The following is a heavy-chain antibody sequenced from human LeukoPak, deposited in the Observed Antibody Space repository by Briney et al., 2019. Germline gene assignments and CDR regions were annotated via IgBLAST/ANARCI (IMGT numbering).Heavy chain of an antibody. J-gene: IGHJ1*01. D-gene: IGHD6-13*01. V-gene: IGHV4-59*08. CDR3: ARGYSSSWYTYFQH. Sequence: SETLSLTCTVSGGSISSYYWSWIRQPPGKGLEWIGYIYDSGSTNYNPSLKSRVTISVDTSKNQFSLKLSSVTAADTAVYYCARGYSSSWYTYFQHWGQGTLVTVSS. CDR2: IYDSGST. CDR1: GGSISSYY.